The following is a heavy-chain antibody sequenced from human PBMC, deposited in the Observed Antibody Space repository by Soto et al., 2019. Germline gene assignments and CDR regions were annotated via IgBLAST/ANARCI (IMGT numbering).Heavy chain of an antibody. V-gene: IGHV3-23*01. CDR3: AKDSTVTTSLYCYYYGFDV. CDR2: VSGRGGSK. Sequence: VQLLESGGGLVQPGGSLRLACTASGFTFNHYAMTWVRQAPGRGLEWVASVSGRGGSKKYADSVKGRFIISRDNSNCTLYLKMDSSGVEDTAVYYCAKDSTVTTSLYCYYYGFDVWGQGTTVTVSS. CDR1: GFTFNHYA. J-gene: IGHJ6*01. D-gene: IGHD4-17*01.